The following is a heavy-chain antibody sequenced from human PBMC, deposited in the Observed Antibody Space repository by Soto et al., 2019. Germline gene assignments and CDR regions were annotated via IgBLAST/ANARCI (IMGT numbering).Heavy chain of an antibody. J-gene: IGHJ6*02. V-gene: IGHV1-46*01. CDR1: GYAFSSDY. CDR3: ARDRAAAVGNYYYGMDV. D-gene: IGHD6-13*01. Sequence: ASLKVSWKAAGYAFSSDYMHWVRQAPGQGLEWMGIINPSGGSTSYAQKFQGRVTMTRDTSTSTVYMELSSLRSEDTAVYYCARDRAAAVGNYYYGMDVWGQGTTVTVSS. CDR2: INPSGGST.